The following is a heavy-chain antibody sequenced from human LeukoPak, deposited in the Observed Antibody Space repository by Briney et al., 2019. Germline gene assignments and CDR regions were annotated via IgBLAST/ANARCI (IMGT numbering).Heavy chain of an antibody. D-gene: IGHD2-2*01. CDR3: AKDLTSRDIVVVPAAFGDY. CDR2: ISYDGSNK. CDR1: GFTFSSYG. Sequence: PGGSLRLSCAASGFTFSSYGMHWVRQAPGKGLEWVAVISYDGSNKYYADSVKGRFTISRDNSKNTLYLQMNSLRAEDTAVYYCAKDLTSRDIVVVPAAFGDYWGQGTLVTVSS. J-gene: IGHJ4*02. V-gene: IGHV3-30*18.